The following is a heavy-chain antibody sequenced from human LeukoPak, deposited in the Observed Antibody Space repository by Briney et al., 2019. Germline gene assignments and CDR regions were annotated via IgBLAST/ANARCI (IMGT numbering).Heavy chain of an antibody. CDR1: GGTFSSYA. CDR2: IIPIFGTA. V-gene: IGHV1-69*13. J-gene: IGHJ3*02. CDR3: ASHYDFWSGYLPSAFDI. D-gene: IGHD3-3*01. Sequence: ASVKVSCKASGGTFSSYAISWVRQAPGQGLEWMGGIIPIFGTANYAQKFQGRVTITADESTSTAYMELSSLRSEDTAVYYCASHYDFWSGYLPSAFDIWGQGTMVTVSS.